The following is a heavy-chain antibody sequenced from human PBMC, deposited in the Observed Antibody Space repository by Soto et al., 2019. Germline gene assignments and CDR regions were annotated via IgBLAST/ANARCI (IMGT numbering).Heavy chain of an antibody. J-gene: IGHJ3*02. CDR1: GFTFSNCG. D-gene: IGHD3-10*01. CDR2: IWYDGSSE. Sequence: GGSLRLSCAASGFTFSNCGVHWVRQAPGKGLEWVAVIWYDGSSEYYTESVKGRFTISRDNSKNTLYLQMNSLRAEDTAVYYCARVPGSGTYYDNRIANDAFDIWGQGTMVTVSS. CDR3: ARVPGSGTYYDNRIANDAFDI. V-gene: IGHV3-33*01.